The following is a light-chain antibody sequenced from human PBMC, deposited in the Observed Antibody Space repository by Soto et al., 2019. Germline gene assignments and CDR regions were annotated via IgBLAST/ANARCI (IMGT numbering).Light chain of an antibody. CDR3: SSYTSSSTLYV. Sequence: QSVLTQPASVSGSPGQSITISCTGTSSDVGGYNYVSWYQQHPGKAPKLMIYDVSIRPSGVSNRFSGSKSGNTASLTISGLQAEDEADYCCSSYTSSSTLYVFGPGTKLTVL. V-gene: IGLV2-14*01. J-gene: IGLJ1*01. CDR1: SSDVGGYNY. CDR2: DVS.